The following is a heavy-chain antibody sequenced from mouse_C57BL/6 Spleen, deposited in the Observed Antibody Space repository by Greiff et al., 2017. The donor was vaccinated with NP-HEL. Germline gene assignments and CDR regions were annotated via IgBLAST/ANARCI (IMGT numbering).Heavy chain of an antibody. V-gene: IGHV14-2*01. D-gene: IGHD2-2*01. CDR1: GFNIKDYY. Sequence: EVQLQQSGAELVKPGASVKLSCTASGFNIKDYYMHWVKQRTEQGLEWIGRIDPEDGETKYAPNFQGKATISADTSSNTAYLQLSSLTSEDTAVYSCAGYDAGDYYAMDYWGQGTSVTVSS. CDR2: IDPEDGET. J-gene: IGHJ4*01. CDR3: AGYDAGDYYAMDY.